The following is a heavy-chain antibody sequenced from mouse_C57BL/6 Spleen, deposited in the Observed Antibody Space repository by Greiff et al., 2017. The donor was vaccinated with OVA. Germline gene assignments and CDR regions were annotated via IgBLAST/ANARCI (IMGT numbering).Heavy chain of an antibody. V-gene: IGHV1-61*01. CDR3: ARRGHYGSSTGFAY. CDR2: IYPSDSET. J-gene: IGHJ3*01. CDR1: GYTFTSYW. D-gene: IGHD1-1*01. Sequence: QVQLQQPGAELVRPGSSVKLSCKASGYTFTSYWMDWVKQRPGQGLEWIGNIYPSDSETHYNQKFKDRATLTVDKSSSTAYMQLSSLTSADSAVYYCARRGHYGSSTGFAYWGQGTLVTVSA.